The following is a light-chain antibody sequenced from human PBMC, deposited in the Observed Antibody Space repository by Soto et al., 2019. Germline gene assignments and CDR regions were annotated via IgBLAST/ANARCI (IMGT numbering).Light chain of an antibody. Sequence: DIQLTQSPSFLSASVGDRVTITCRASQGISSYLAWYQQKPGKAPKLLIYAASTLQSGVPSRFSGSGSGTEFTLTISSLQPEDFATYYCQQLNSYPPMVTFGPGTKVDI. J-gene: IGKJ3*01. CDR3: QQLNSYPPMVT. CDR2: AAS. V-gene: IGKV1-9*01. CDR1: QGISSY.